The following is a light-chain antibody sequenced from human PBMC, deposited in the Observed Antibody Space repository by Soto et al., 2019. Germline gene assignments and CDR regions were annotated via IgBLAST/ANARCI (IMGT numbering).Light chain of an antibody. Sequence: QSALTQPASVSGSPGQSITISCTGTSSDVGGYNYVSWYKQHPRKAPKLMSYDVSNRPSGVSNRFSGSKSGNTASLTISGLQAEDEADYFCTSYSSSILYVFGTGTKVTVL. V-gene: IGLV2-14*01. CDR2: DVS. J-gene: IGLJ1*01. CDR3: TSYSSSILYV. CDR1: SSDVGGYNY.